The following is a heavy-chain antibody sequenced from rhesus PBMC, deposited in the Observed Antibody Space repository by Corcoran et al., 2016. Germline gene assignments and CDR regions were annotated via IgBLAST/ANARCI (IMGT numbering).Heavy chain of an antibody. D-gene: IGHD1-44*02. Sequence: QVKLQQWGEGLVKPSETLSLTCAGYDGSISGYYYWRCISPAPGKGLEGIGNIDGNSARTNYNPSLKNRVTISKDTSKNQFSLKLSSVTAADTAVYYCAGYSGSYTYFDYWGQGVLVTVSS. J-gene: IGHJ4*01. CDR2: IDGNSART. V-gene: IGHV4-73*01. CDR3: AGYSGSYTYFDY. CDR1: DGSISGYYY.